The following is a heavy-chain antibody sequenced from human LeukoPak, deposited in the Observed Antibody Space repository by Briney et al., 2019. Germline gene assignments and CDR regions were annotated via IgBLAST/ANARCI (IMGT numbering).Heavy chain of an antibody. D-gene: IGHD3-16*01. CDR1: GGSISSGDYY. CDR3: ARRAAHHYVWAYYMDV. V-gene: IGHV4-30-4*08. J-gene: IGHJ6*03. Sequence: SETLSLXCTVSGGSISSGDYYWSWIRQPPGKGLEWIGYIYYSGSTYYNPSLKSRVTISVDTSKNQFSLKLSSVTAADTAVYYCARRAAHHYVWAYYMDVWGKGTTVTVSS. CDR2: IYYSGST.